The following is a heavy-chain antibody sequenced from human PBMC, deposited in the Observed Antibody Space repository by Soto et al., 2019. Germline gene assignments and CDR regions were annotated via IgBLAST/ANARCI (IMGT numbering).Heavy chain of an antibody. Sequence: ASVKVSCKASGYTFTSYGISWVRQAPGQGLEWMGWISAYNGNTNYAQKLQGRVTMTTDTSTSTAYMELRSLRSDDTAVYYCASHYASSGYDAFDIWGQGTMVTVSS. J-gene: IGHJ3*02. CDR2: ISAYNGNT. CDR3: ASHYASSGYDAFDI. V-gene: IGHV1-18*01. D-gene: IGHD3-22*01. CDR1: GYTFTSYG.